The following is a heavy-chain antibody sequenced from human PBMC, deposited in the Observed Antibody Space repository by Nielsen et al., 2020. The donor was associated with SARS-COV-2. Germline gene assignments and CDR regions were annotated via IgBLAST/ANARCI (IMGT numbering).Heavy chain of an antibody. CDR3: ARARVLRYFDWLSAAVAFDI. CDR2: ISYDGSNK. Sequence: GESLKISCAASGFTFSSYAMHWVRQAPGKGLEWVAVISYDGSNKYYADSVKGRFTISRDNSKNTLYLQMNSLRAEDTAVYYCARARVLRYFDWLSAAVAFDIWGQGTMVTVSS. CDR1: GFTFSSYA. D-gene: IGHD3-9*01. J-gene: IGHJ3*02. V-gene: IGHV3-30*04.